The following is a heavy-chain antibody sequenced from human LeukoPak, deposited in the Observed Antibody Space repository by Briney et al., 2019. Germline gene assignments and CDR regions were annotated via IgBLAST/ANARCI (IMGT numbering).Heavy chain of an antibody. CDR2: IYTSGST. D-gene: IGHD3-16*01. Sequence: SETLSLTCTVSGGSISSYYWSWIRQPAGKGLEWIGRIYTSGSTNYNPSLKSRVTISVDTSKNQFSLKLSSVTAADTAVYYCARGVGGAFRYYYYMDVWGKGTTVTVSS. CDR1: GGSISSYY. J-gene: IGHJ6*03. CDR3: ARGVGGAFRYYYYMDV. V-gene: IGHV4-4*07.